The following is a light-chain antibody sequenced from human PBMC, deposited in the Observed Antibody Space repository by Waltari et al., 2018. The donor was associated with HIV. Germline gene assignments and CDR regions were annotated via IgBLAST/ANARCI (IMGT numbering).Light chain of an antibody. Sequence: QSVLTQPPSASGTPGQRVTISCSGSSSNIETNYVYWYHQLPGTAPKILIYRNNQRPAVVPDRFSGSNSGTSASLAISGLRSEDEADYYCAAWDDSLSGWVFGGGTKLTVL. CDR2: RNN. J-gene: IGLJ3*02. V-gene: IGLV1-47*01. CDR3: AAWDDSLSGWV. CDR1: SSNIETNY.